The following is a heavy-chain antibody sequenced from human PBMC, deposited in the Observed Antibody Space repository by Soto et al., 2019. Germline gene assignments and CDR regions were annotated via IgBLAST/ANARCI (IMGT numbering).Heavy chain of an antibody. CDR2: IIPVFDTA. V-gene: IGHV1-69*01. CDR1: GVTFSTHE. D-gene: IGHD3-10*01. J-gene: IGHJ4*02. Sequence: QVQLVQSGAEVKESGSSVKVSCKASGVTFSTHEFSWVRQAPGQGLEWMGGIIPVFDTAKYAQKFQGRVSITADEATSTAYMEISSLRSDDTAVYYCARDKFRHGSGSSYVTGWDYWGQGTLVTVSS. CDR3: ARDKFRHGSGSSYVTGWDY.